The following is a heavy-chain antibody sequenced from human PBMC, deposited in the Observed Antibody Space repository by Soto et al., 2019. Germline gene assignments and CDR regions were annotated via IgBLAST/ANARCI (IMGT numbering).Heavy chain of an antibody. CDR3: ARDLGVRGVIIGHDYYYGMDV. J-gene: IGHJ6*02. CDR2: IHHSGST. D-gene: IGHD3-10*01. V-gene: IGHV4-59*01. Sequence: PSETLSLTCTVSGGSIGSYYWSWIRQPTGKGLEWIGYIHHSGSTNYNPSLKSRVTISVDTSKNQLSLKLSSVTAADTAAYYCARDLGVRGVIIGHDYYYGMDVWGQGTTVTVYS. CDR1: GGSIGSYY.